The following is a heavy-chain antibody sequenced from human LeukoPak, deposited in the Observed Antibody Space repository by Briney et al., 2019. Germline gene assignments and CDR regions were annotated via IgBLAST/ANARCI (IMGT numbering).Heavy chain of an antibody. V-gene: IGHV1-2*02. CDR1: GYTFTSYY. Sequence: ASVKASCKASGYTFTSYYMHWVRQAPGQGLEWMGWINPNSGGTNYAQKFQGRVTMTRDTSISTAYMELSRLRSDDTAVYYCAREEGYCSVTSCSAPFDYWGQGTLVTVSS. CDR2: INPNSGGT. D-gene: IGHD2-2*01. J-gene: IGHJ4*02. CDR3: AREEGYCSVTSCSAPFDY.